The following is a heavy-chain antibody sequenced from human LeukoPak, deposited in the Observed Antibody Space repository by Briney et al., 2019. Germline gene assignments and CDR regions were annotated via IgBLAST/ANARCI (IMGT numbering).Heavy chain of an antibody. CDR3: AKSSYYDSSGFYREYYFDY. D-gene: IGHD3-22*01. J-gene: IGHJ4*02. CDR2: ISGTGGST. CDR1: GFSFNNFG. Sequence: PGGSLRLSCVASGFSFNNFGMSWVRQAPGKGLEWVSSISGTGGSTHYADSVKGRFTISRDNSKNTLYLQMNSLGAGDTAVYYCAKSSYYDSSGFYREYYFDYWGQGTLVPVSS. V-gene: IGHV3-23*01.